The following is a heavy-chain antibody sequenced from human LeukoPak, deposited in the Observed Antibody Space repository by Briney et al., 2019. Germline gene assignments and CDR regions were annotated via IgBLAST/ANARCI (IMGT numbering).Heavy chain of an antibody. Sequence: SETLSLTCAVYGESFNNYYWTWIRQSPGKGLEWIGEINHSGSTNYNPSLKSRVTISVDPSKNQFSLKLTSVIAADTAVYYCARGQRRWGYYMDVWGQGTLVTVSS. D-gene: IGHD3-16*01. CDR1: GESFNNYY. J-gene: IGHJ4*02. CDR2: INHSGST. CDR3: ARGQRRWGYYMDV. V-gene: IGHV4-34*01.